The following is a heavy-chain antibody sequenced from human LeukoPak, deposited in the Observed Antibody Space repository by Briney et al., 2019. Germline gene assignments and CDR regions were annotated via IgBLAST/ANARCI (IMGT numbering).Heavy chain of an antibody. CDR1: GGTFSSYA. V-gene: IGHV1-69*01. CDR2: IIPIFGTA. D-gene: IGHD3-3*01. J-gene: IGHJ6*03. CDR3: ARSADYDFWSGHNYYYYMDV. Sequence: ASVKVSCKASGGTFSSYAISWVRQAPGQGLEWMGGIIPIFGTADYAQKFQGRVTITADESTSTAYMELSSLRSEDTAVYYYARSADYDFWSGHNYYYYMDVWGKGTTVTVSS.